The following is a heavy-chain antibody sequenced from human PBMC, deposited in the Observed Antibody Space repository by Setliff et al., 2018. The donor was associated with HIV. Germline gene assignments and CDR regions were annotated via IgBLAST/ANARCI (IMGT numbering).Heavy chain of an antibody. CDR2: IHVSGST. V-gene: IGHV4-61*01. CDR1: GGSITTGSYY. CDR3: ARTGYAFDV. Sequence: PSETLSLTCTVSGGSITTGSYYWSWIRQSPGKGPEWIAYIHVSGSTYFNPSLSSRVTISIDTSNNQFSLRLSSVTAADTAVYYCARTGYAFDVWGLGTMVTVSS. J-gene: IGHJ3*01.